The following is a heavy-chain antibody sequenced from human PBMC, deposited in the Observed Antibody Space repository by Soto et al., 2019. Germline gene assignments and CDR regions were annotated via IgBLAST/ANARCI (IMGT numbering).Heavy chain of an antibody. CDR3: ARGYSHYAH. V-gene: IGHV4-61*01. D-gene: IGHD4-4*01. Sequence: TLSLTCTVSGGSVSRDSNFWSWIRQPPGKGLEWIGYIYYSGPTRYNPSLESRVTISIDSSKNQVSLNLTSVTAADTAVYYCARGYSHYAHWGRGTLVTVSS. J-gene: IGHJ4*02. CDR1: GGSVSRDSNF. CDR2: IYYSGPT.